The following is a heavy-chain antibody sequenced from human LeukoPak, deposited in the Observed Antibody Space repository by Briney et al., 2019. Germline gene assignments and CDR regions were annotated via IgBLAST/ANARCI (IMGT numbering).Heavy chain of an antibody. CDR3: ARDCSGGSCYSGWGYYYGMDV. J-gene: IGHJ6*02. Sequence: GGSLRLSCAASGFTFSTYAMHWVRQAPGKGLEWVSAISGSDGSTFYADSVRGRFTISRDDSKNSLYLQMNSLRAEDTAVYYCARDCSGGSCYSGWGYYYGMDVWGQGTTVTVSS. CDR1: GFTFSTYA. D-gene: IGHD2-15*01. CDR2: ISGSDGST. V-gene: IGHV3-23*01.